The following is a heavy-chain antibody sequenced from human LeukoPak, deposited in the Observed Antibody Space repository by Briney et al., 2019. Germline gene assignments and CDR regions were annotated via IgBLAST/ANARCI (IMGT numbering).Heavy chain of an antibody. CDR1: GFTFSSYW. V-gene: IGHV3-74*01. J-gene: IGHJ4*02. CDR2: INNDGSST. D-gene: IGHD6-13*01. Sequence: GGSLRLACAASGFTFSSYWMNWVRQAPGKGLVWVSRINNDGSSTSHADSVKGRFTISRDNAKDTLYLQMNSLRAQDTAVYYCARVGRTAGAAASFDYWGQGTLVTVSS. CDR3: ARVGRTAGAAASFDY.